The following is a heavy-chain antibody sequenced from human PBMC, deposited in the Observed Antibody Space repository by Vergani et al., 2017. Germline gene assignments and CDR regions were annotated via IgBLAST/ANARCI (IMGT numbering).Heavy chain of an antibody. CDR1: GGSISSGGYS. V-gene: IGHV4-30-2*01. CDR2: IYHSGST. D-gene: IGHD1-1*01. Sequence: QLQLQESGPGLVKPSQTLSLTCAVSGGSISSGGYSWSWIRQPPGKGLEWIGYIYHSGSTYYNPSLKSRVTISVDRSKNQFSLKLSSVTAADTAVYYCARVGTGNEIDYWGQGTLVTVSS. J-gene: IGHJ4*02. CDR3: ARVGTGNEIDY.